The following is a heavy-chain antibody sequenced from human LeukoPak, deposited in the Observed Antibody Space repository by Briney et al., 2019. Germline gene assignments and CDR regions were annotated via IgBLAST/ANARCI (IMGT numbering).Heavy chain of an antibody. CDR3: ARGRDGYYMDV. Sequence: PSETLSLTCAVFGGSINTDNFYWSWIRQPAGKGLEWIGRLHTSGSTNYSPPLKSRVTISVDMSKKQFSLKLNSVTAADTAVYYCARGRDGYYMDVWGQGTTVAVSS. V-gene: IGHV4-61*02. J-gene: IGHJ6*03. CDR2: LHTSGST. CDR1: GGSINTDNFY. D-gene: IGHD5-24*01.